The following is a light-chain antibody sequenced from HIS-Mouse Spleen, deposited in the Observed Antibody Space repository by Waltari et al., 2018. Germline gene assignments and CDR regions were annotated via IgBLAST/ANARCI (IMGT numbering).Light chain of an antibody. J-gene: IGLJ3*02. CDR2: EGS. CDR3: CSYAGSSTWV. V-gene: IGLV2-23*01. CDR1: SIDLGSYNL. Sequence: QSALTQPASVSGSPGQSITISCTGTSIDLGSYNLVSWYQQHPGKAPKLMIYEGSKRPSGVSNRFSGSKSGNTASLTISGLQAEDEADYYCCSYAGSSTWVFGGGTKLTVL.